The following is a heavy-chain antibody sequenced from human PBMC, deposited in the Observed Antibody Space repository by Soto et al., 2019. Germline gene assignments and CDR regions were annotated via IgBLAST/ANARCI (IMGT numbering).Heavy chain of an antibody. V-gene: IGHV4-4*02. Sequence: QVQLQESGPGLVKPSGTLSLTCAVSGGSISSSNWWSWVRQPPGKGLEWIGEIYRSGSTNYNPSLKSRVTISVDKSKNQFSLKLSSVTAADTAVYYCARFIVGATLRIYNWFDPWGQGTLVTVSS. CDR2: IYRSGST. J-gene: IGHJ5*02. CDR1: GGSISSSNW. CDR3: ARFIVGATLRIYNWFDP. D-gene: IGHD1-26*01.